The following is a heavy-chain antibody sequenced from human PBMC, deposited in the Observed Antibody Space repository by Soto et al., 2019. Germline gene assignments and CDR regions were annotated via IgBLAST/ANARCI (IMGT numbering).Heavy chain of an antibody. V-gene: IGHV4-59*01. D-gene: IGHD3-10*01. CDR2: IYYSGST. Sequence: SETLSLTCTVSGGSISSYCWSWIRQPPGKGLEWIGYIYYSGSTNYNPSLKSRVTISVDTSKNQFSLKLSSVTAADTAVYYCARDYYGSGSPPLGYWGQGTLVTVSS. J-gene: IGHJ4*02. CDR3: ARDYYGSGSPPLGY. CDR1: GGSISSYC.